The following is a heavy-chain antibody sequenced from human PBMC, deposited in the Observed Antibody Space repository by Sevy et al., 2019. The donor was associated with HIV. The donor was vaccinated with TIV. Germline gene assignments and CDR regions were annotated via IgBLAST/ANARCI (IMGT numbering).Heavy chain of an antibody. Sequence: ASVKVSCKASGYTVTSYYMHWVRQAPGQGLEWMGIINPSGGSTSYAQKFQGRVTMTRDTSTSTVYMELSSLRSEDTAVYYCARDHRVTHYYDSSGYFCYFDYWGQGTLVTVSS. V-gene: IGHV1-46*01. CDR3: ARDHRVTHYYDSSGYFCYFDY. D-gene: IGHD3-22*01. CDR2: INPSGGST. CDR1: GYTVTSYY. J-gene: IGHJ4*02.